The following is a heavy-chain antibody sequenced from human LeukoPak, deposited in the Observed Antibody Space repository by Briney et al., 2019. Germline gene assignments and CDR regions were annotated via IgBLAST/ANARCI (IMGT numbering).Heavy chain of an antibody. CDR2: IYYSGST. CDR3: ARSEEAAAASWFDP. V-gene: IGHV4-59*08. J-gene: IGHJ5*02. D-gene: IGHD6-25*01. CDR1: GGSISSHY. Sequence: PSETLSLTCTVSGGSISSHYWSWIRQPPGKGLEWIGYIYYSGSTNYNPSLKSRVTISVDTSKNQFSLKLSSVTAADTAVYYCARSEEAAAASWFDPWGQGTLVTVSS.